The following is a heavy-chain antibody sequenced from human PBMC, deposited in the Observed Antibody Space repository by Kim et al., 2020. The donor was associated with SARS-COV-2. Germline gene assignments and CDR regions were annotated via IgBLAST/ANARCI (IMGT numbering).Heavy chain of an antibody. Sequence: YNPSRKIRVTISVDTSKNQFALKLSSVTAADTAVYYCARRPDSSGWLFDYWGQGTLVTVSS. J-gene: IGHJ4*02. D-gene: IGHD6-19*01. CDR3: ARRPDSSGWLFDY. V-gene: IGHV4-39*01.